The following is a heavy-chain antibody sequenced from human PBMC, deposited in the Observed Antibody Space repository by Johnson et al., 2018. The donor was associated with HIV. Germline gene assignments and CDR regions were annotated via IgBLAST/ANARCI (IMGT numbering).Heavy chain of an antibody. D-gene: IGHD6-13*01. J-gene: IGHJ3*02. CDR1: GFTFSSYD. V-gene: IGHV3-13*01. CDR2: IGTAGDT. Sequence: VESGGGLVQPGGSLRLSCAASGFTFSSYDMHWVRQPTGKRLEWVSGIGTAGDTYYPGSVKGRFTISRDSSKNTLYLQMNSLRPEDTAVYYCAKHNGLDSSWPFDAFDIWGQGTRVTVSS. CDR3: AKHNGLDSSWPFDAFDI.